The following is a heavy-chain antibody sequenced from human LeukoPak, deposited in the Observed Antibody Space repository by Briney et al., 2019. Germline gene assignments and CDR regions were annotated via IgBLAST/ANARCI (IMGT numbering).Heavy chain of an antibody. J-gene: IGHJ5*02. V-gene: IGHV1-2*02. Sequence: ASVTVSCKASGYTFTGYYMHWVRQAPGQGLEWMGWINPNSGGTNYAQKFQGRVTMTRDTSISTAYMELSRLRSDDTAVYYCARDLTGTTSGWFDPWGQGTLVTVSS. CDR2: INPNSGGT. CDR3: ARDLTGTTSGWFDP. CDR1: GYTFTGYY. D-gene: IGHD1-7*01.